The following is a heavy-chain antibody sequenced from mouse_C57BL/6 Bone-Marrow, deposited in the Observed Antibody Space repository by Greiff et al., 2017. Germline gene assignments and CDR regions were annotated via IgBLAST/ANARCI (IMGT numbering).Heavy chain of an antibody. J-gene: IGHJ1*03. CDR1: GFTFSNYW. V-gene: IGHV6-3*01. Sequence: EVKLMESGGGLVQPGGSMKLSCVASGFTFSNYWMNWVRQSPEKGLEWVAQIRLKSDNYATHYAESVKGRFTISRDDSKSSVYLQMNNLRAEDTGIYYCTGGGFHWDFDVWGTGTTVTVSS. CDR3: TGGGFHWDFDV. CDR2: IRLKSDNYAT.